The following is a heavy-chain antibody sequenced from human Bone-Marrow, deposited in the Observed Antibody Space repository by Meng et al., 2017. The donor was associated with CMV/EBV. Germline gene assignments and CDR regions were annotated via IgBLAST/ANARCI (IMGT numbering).Heavy chain of an antibody. CDR3: ASSFD. V-gene: IGHV1-69*02. CDR1: GYTLTELS. J-gene: IGHJ4*02. Sequence: SVKVSCKVSGYTLTELSMHWVRQAPGQGLEWMGRIIPILGIANYAQKFQGRVTITADKSTSTAYMELSSLRSEDTAVYYCASSFDWGQGTLVTVSS. CDR2: IIPILGIA.